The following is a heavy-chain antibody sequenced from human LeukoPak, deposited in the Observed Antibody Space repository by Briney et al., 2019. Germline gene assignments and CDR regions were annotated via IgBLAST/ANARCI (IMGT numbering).Heavy chain of an antibody. J-gene: IGHJ6*03. Sequence: GASVKVSCKASGGTLNSYAISWVRQAPGQGLEWMGRIIPIFGTANYAQKFQGRVTLTTDESTSTASMELSSLRSEDTAVYYCAREVGDCSSTSCYKGYMDVWGKGTTVTVSS. CDR3: AREVGDCSSTSCYKGYMDV. CDR2: IIPIFGTA. CDR1: GGTLNSYA. V-gene: IGHV1-69*05. D-gene: IGHD2-2*02.